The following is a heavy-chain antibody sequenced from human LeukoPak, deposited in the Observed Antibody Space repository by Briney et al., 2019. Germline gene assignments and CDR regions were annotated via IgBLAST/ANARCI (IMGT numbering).Heavy chain of an antibody. D-gene: IGHD4-17*01. J-gene: IGHJ1*01. CDR3: AIMTTGRVLQH. CDR2: INHSGST. V-gene: IGHV4-34*01. CDR1: GGSFSGYY. Sequence: SETLSLTCAVYGGSFSGYYWSWIRQPPGKGLEWIGEINHSGSTNYNPSLKSRVTISVDTSKNQFSLKLSSVTAADTAVYYCAIMTTGRVLQHWGQGTLVTVSS.